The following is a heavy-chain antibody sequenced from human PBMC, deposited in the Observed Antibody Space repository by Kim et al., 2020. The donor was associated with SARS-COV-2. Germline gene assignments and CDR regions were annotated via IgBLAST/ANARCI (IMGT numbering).Heavy chain of an antibody. Sequence: SETLSLTCAVYGGSFSGYYWSWIRQPPGKGLEWIGEINHSGSTNYNPSLKSRVTISVDTSKNQFSLKLSSVTAAATAVYYCAGGQRGPRGVVASPLLDYWGQGTLVTVSS. V-gene: IGHV4-34*01. CDR1: GGSFSGYY. J-gene: IGHJ4*02. CDR3: AGGQRGPRGVVASPLLDY. CDR2: INHSGST. D-gene: IGHD2-15*01.